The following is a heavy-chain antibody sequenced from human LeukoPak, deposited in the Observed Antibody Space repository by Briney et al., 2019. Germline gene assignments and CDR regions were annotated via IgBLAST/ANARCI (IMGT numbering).Heavy chain of an antibody. CDR1: GFPFSSYG. Sequence: RGSLRLSCAASGFPFSSYGMHWVRQAPGKGLEWVAVISYDGSNKDYADSVKGRFTISRDNSKNTLYLQMNSLRGEDTAVYYCAKDGVSGYVFDYWGQGTLVTVSS. CDR2: ISYDGSNK. J-gene: IGHJ4*02. CDR3: AKDGVSGYVFDY. V-gene: IGHV3-30*18. D-gene: IGHD5-12*01.